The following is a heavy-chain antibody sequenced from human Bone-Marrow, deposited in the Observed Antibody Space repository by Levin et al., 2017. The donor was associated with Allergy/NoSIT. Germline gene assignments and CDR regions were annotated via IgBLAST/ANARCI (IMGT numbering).Heavy chain of an antibody. V-gene: IGHV6-1*01. CDR2: TYYRSKWYN. J-gene: IGHJ4*02. Sequence: SQTLSLPCAISGDSVSSNSAAWNWIRQSPSRGLEWLGRTYYRSKWYNDYAVSVKSRITINPDTSENQFSLQLNSVTPEDTAVYYCARALKDRRNRDGYNGFDYWGQGTLVTVSS. CDR1: GDSVSSNSAA. D-gene: IGHD5-24*01. CDR3: ARALKDRRNRDGYNGFDY.